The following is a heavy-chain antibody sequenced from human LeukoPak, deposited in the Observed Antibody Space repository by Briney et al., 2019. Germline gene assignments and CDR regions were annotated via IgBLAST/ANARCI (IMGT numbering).Heavy chain of an antibody. CDR3: ARVPSTYQLLWKGGHYFDY. CDR1: GGSFSGYY. D-gene: IGHD2-2*01. J-gene: IGHJ4*02. CDR2: INHSGST. Sequence: SETLSLTCAVYGGSFSGYYWSWIRQPPGKGLEWIGEINHSGSTNYNPSLKSRVTISVDTSKNQFSLKLSSVTAADTAVYYCARVPSTYQLLWKGGHYFDYWGQGTLVTVSS. V-gene: IGHV4-34*01.